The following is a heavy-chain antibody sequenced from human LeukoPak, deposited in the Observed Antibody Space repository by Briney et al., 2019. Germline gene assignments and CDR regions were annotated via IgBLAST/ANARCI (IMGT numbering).Heavy chain of an antibody. CDR2: IWYDGSNK. J-gene: IGHJ4*02. Sequence: PGGSLRLSCAASGFTFSSYGMHWVRQAPGKGLEWVAVIWYDGSNKYYADSVKGRFTISRDNSKNTLYLQMNSLRAEDTAVYYCARDHPWIQLWLDYWGQGTLVTVSS. CDR3: ARDHPWIQLWLDY. V-gene: IGHV3-33*01. D-gene: IGHD5-18*01. CDR1: GFTFSSYG.